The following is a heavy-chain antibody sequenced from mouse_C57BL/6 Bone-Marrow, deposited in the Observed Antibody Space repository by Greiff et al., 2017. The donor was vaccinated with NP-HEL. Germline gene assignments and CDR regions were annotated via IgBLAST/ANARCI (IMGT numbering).Heavy chain of an antibody. CDR2: IYPSDSET. Sequence: QVQLKQPGAELVRPGSSVKLSCKASGYTFTSYWMDWVKQRPGQGLEWIGNIYPSDSETHYNQKFKDKATLTVDKSSSTAYMQLSSLTSEDSAVYYCAREITTVVDYWGQGTTLTVSS. J-gene: IGHJ2*01. V-gene: IGHV1-61*01. D-gene: IGHD1-1*01. CDR1: GYTFTSYW. CDR3: AREITTVVDY.